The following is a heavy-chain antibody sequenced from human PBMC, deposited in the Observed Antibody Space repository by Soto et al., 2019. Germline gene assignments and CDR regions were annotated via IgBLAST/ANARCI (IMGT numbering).Heavy chain of an antibody. D-gene: IGHD2-2*01. J-gene: IGHJ4*02. CDR2: VSYDGNNK. CDR1: GFTFSRFA. CDR3: ATPTSSPYIAY. V-gene: IGHV3-30-3*01. Sequence: QVRLVESGGGVVQPGRSLRLSCAASGFTFSRFALHWVRQAPGKGLEWVALVSYDGNNKFYADSVKGRFTISRDNSKKTLHLQMNGLRPEDTAVYYCATPTSSPYIAYWGQGTLVTVSS.